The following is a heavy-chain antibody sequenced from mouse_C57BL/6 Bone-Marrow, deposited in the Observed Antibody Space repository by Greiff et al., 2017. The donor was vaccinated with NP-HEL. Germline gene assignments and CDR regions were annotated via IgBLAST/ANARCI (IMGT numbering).Heavy chain of an antibody. CDR3: AKNPGYDYDWYFDV. Sequence: QVQLQQSGPGLVAPSQSLSITCTVSGFSLTSYGVSWVRQPPGKGLEWLGVIWGDGSTNYHSALISRLSISKDNSKSQVFLKLTSLQTDDTATYYCAKNPGYDYDWYFDVWGTGTTVTVSS. CDR2: IWGDGST. D-gene: IGHD2-4*01. V-gene: IGHV2-3*01. J-gene: IGHJ1*03. CDR1: GFSLTSYG.